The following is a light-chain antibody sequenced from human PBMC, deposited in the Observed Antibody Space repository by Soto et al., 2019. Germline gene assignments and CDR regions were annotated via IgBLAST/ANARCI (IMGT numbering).Light chain of an antibody. CDR2: KAY. V-gene: IGKV1-5*03. CDR3: QHYNSYSEA. CDR1: QTISSW. J-gene: IGKJ1*01. Sequence: DIQMTQSPSTLSGSVGDRVTITCRASQTISSWLAWYQQKRGKAPKLLIYKAYTLKSGVPSRFSGSGSGTEFTLTISSLQPDDFATYYCQHYNSYSEALGQGTKVDIK.